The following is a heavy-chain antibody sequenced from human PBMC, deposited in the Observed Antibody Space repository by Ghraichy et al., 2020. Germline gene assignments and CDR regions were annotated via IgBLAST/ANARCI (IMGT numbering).Heavy chain of an antibody. CDR2: ISARGDDT. D-gene: IGHD3-10*01. V-gene: IGHV3-23*01. Sequence: GESPNISCAAFGFNFKKHPMTWVRQAPGKGLEWVSGISARGDDTYYADSVKGRFTISRDNSNSTLFLQMNSLRADDTAVFYCAKAPPRSSASGGYWGQGTLVTVSS. CDR1: GFNFKKHP. CDR3: AKAPPRSSASGGY. J-gene: IGHJ4*02.